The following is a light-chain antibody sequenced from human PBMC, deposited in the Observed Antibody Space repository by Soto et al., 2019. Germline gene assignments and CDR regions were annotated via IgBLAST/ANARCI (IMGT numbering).Light chain of an antibody. CDR3: QRYGRSSLYT. CDR2: ASS. V-gene: IGKV3-20*01. Sequence: EIVLTQSPGPLSLSPGDRATLSCRASQSLSRTYLAWYQQKPGQAPRLLIYASSDRAPGIPDRLRGSRSWTDFTLPIIRLEHQEVAAYYFQRYGRSSLYTFGQGTKLEIK. J-gene: IGKJ2*01. CDR1: QSLSRTY.